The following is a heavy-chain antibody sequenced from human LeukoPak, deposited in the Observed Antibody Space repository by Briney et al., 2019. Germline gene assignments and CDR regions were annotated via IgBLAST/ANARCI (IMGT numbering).Heavy chain of an antibody. CDR1: GYTFTSYG. CDR2: ISAYNGNT. D-gene: IGHD6-19*01. CDR3: AAKGGWDPVGAFDI. V-gene: IGHV1-18*01. Sequence: SXTVSCKASGYTFTSYGISWVRQAPGQGLEWMGWISAYNGNTNYAQKLQGRVTMTTDTSTSTAYMELRSLRSDDTAVYYCAAKGGWDPVGAFDIWGQGTMVTVSS. J-gene: IGHJ3*02.